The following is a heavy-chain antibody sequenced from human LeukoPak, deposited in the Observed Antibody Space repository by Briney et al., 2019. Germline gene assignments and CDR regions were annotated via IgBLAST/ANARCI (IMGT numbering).Heavy chain of an antibody. J-gene: IGHJ4*02. CDR3: ARSPYYYDSSGYWVYYFDY. D-gene: IGHD3-22*01. CDR2: IYYSGST. Sequence: SETLSLTCTVSGGSISSGAYSWSWIRQPPGKGLEWIGYIYYSGSTNYNPSLKSRVTISVDTSKNQFSLKLSSVTAADTAVYYCARSPYYYDSSGYWVYYFDYWGQGTLVTVSS. V-gene: IGHV4-61*08. CDR1: GGSISSGAYS.